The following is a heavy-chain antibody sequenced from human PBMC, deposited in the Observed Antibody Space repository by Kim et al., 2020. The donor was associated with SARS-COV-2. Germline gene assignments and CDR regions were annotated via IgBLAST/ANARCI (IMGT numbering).Heavy chain of an antibody. CDR3: ARGDYHCMDV. V-gene: IGHV3-74*01. Sequence: STSYADSVEGRCTTSRDKSKNTLYLQVNSLRVEDTAVYYCARGDYHCMDVWGPGTTVTVSS. CDR2: ST. J-gene: IGHJ6*02.